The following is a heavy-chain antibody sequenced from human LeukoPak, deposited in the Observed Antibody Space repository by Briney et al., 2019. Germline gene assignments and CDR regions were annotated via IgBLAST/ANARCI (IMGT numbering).Heavy chain of an antibody. V-gene: IGHV1-2*06. Sequence: ASVKVSCKASGGTFSSYAISWVRQAPGQGLEWMGRINPNSGGTNYAQKFQGRVTMTRDTSISTAYMELSRLRSDDTAVYYCARSSKDGYKIRWGQGTLVTVSS. CDR2: INPNSGGT. J-gene: IGHJ4*02. CDR3: ARSSKDGYKIR. D-gene: IGHD5-24*01. CDR1: GGTFSSYA.